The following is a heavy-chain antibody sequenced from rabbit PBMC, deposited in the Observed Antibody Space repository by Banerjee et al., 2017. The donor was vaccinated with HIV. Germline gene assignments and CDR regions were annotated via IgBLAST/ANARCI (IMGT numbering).Heavy chain of an antibody. Sequence: QSLEESGGDLVKPGASLTLTCTASGFSFSNGYVMCWVRQAPGKGLEWIGYINYDASIYYATWAKGRFTISKTSSTTVTLQMTSLTAADTATYFCARVYDGYNYFNLWGPGTLVTVS. J-gene: IGHJ4*01. V-gene: IGHV1S40*01. D-gene: IGHD6-1*01. CDR2: INYDASI. CDR3: ARVYDGYNYFNL. CDR1: GFSFSNGYV.